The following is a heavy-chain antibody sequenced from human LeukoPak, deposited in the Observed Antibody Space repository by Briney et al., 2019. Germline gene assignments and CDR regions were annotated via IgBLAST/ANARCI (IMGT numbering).Heavy chain of an antibody. CDR1: GFTFSSYA. J-gene: IGHJ2*01. CDR3: ARDGAKFYDFWSGYPYTWYFDL. D-gene: IGHD3-3*01. CDR2: ISYDGSNK. V-gene: IGHV3-30-3*01. Sequence: HPGRSLRLSCAASGFTFSSYAMHWVRQAPGKGLEWVAVISYDGSNKYYADSVKGRFTISRDNSKNTLYLQMNSLRAEDTAVYYCARDGAKFYDFWSGYPYTWYFDLWGRGTLVTVSS.